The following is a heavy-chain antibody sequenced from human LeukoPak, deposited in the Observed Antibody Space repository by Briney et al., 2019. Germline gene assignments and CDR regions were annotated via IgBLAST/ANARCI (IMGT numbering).Heavy chain of an antibody. CDR2: ISSGGLTI. Sequence: GGSLRLSCVASGFTFSTYTFNWVRQAPGKGLEWLSYISSGGLTIFYADSVKGRFTISRDNTKNSIFLDMTNLRAEDTAVYYFXXDFDYGDYIDFWGQGTLVAVSS. D-gene: IGHD4/OR15-4a*01. V-gene: IGHV3-48*04. CDR3: XXDFDYGDYIDF. J-gene: IGHJ4*02. CDR1: GFTFSTYT.